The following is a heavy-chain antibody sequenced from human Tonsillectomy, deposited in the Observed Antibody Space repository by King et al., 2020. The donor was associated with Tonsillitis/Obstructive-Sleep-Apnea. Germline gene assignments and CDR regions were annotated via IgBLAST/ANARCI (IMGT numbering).Heavy chain of an antibody. D-gene: IGHD2-2*02. J-gene: IGHJ4*02. CDR1: GYSFTSYW. V-gene: IGHV5-51*03. Sequence: VQLVESGAEVKKPGESLKISCKGSGYSFTSYWIGWVRQMPGKGLEWMGIIYPGDSDTRYSPSFQGQVTISADKSISTAYLQWSSLKASDTAMYYCARGSDIVVVPAAIGGYYHDSSGNDYWGQGTLVTVSS. CDR2: IYPGDSDT. CDR3: ARGSDIVVVPAAIGGYYHDSSGNDY.